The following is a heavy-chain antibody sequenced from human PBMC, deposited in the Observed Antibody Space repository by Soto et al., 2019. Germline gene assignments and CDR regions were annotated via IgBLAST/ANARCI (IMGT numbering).Heavy chain of an antibody. CDR3: ARRVRGGYYARGVFDI. Sequence: PSETLSLTCAVYGGSFSGYYWSWIRQPPGKGLEWIGEINHSGSTNYNPSLKSRVTISVDTSKNQFSLKLSSVTAADTAVYYCARRVRGGYYARGVFDIWGQGTIVTVSS. CDR2: INHSGST. D-gene: IGHD2-2*01. CDR1: GGSFSGYY. J-gene: IGHJ3*02. V-gene: IGHV4-34*01.